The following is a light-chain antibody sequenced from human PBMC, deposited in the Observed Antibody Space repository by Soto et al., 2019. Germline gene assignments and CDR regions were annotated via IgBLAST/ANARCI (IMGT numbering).Light chain of an antibody. CDR1: SSDIGAYNY. V-gene: IGLV2-11*01. Sequence: QSVLTQPRSVSGSPGQSVTISCTGTSSDIGAYNYVSWYRQHPDKAPKLMIYHVSKRPSGVPDRFSGSKSGNAASLTISGLQAEDEADYYCCTDAGTYKVFGTGTKVTVL. CDR2: HVS. CDR3: CTDAGTYKV. J-gene: IGLJ1*01.